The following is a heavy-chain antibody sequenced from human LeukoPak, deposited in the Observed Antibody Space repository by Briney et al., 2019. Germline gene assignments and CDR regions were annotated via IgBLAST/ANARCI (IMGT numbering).Heavy chain of an antibody. V-gene: IGHV4-4*07. CDR1: GGYISIYY. D-gene: IGHD2-8*01. J-gene: IGHJ5*02. CDR3: ARDSQWGNDILGWFDP. CDR2: IYTSGST. Sequence: SETLSLTCTVSGGYISIYYWSWIRQPAGKGLEWIGRIYTSGSTNYNPSLKSRVTMSVDTSKNQFSLKLSSVTAADTAVYYCARDSQWGNDILGWFDPWGQGTLVTVSS.